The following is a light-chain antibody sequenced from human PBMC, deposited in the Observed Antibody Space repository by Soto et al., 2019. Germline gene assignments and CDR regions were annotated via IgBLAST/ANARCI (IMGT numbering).Light chain of an antibody. Sequence: DIQMTQSPSTLSASVGXXXXXXXXASQSISSWLAWYQQKPGKAPKLLIYKASSLESGVPARFSGSGSGTDFTLTISSLEPEDFAVYYCQQRSNWSWTFGQGTKVDI. J-gene: IGKJ1*01. CDR3: QQRSNWSWT. CDR2: KAS. CDR1: QSISSW. V-gene: IGKV1-5*03.